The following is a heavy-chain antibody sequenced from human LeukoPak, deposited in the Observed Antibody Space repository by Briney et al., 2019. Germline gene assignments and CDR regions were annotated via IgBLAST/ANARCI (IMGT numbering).Heavy chain of an antibody. CDR1: GFTFSSYA. V-gene: IGHV3-23*01. CDR2: ISGSGGST. D-gene: IGHD2-15*01. Sequence: PGGSLRLSCAASGFTFSSYAMSWVRQAPGKGLEWVSDISGSGGSTYYADSVKGRFTISRDNSKTTLYLQMNSLRAEDTAVYYCAKDDAALGFIVVGAFDIWGQGTMVTVSS. J-gene: IGHJ3*02. CDR3: AKDDAALGFIVVGAFDI.